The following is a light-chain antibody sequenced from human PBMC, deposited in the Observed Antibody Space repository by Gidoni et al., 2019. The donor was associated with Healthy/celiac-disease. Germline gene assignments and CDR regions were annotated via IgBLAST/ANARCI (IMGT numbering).Light chain of an antibody. J-gene: IGLJ1*01. V-gene: IGLV2-23*01. CDR2: EGS. Sequence: QSALTQPASVSGSPGQSITISCTGTSSDVGSYNLVPWYQQHPGKAPKLMIYEGSKRTSGVSNRFSGAKSGNTASLTSSGLQAEDEADYYGGSYAGSSTLYVFGTGTKVTVL. CDR3: GSYAGSSTLYV. CDR1: SSDVGSYNL.